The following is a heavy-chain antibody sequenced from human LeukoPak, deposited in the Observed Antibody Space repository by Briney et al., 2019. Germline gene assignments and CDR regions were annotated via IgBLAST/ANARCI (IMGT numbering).Heavy chain of an antibody. Sequence: GGSLRLSCAASGFTFSSYSMNWVRQAPGKGLEWVSYISSSSSTIYYADSVKGRFTISRDNAKNSLYLQMNSLRAEDTAVYYCARDGSSWDFDYWGQGTLVTVSS. CDR1: GFTFSSYS. D-gene: IGHD6-13*01. CDR2: ISSSSSTI. CDR3: ARDGSSWDFDY. V-gene: IGHV3-48*01. J-gene: IGHJ4*02.